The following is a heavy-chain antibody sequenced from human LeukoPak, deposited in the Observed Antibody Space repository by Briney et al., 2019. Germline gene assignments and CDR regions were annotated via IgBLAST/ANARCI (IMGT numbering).Heavy chain of an antibody. CDR1: GYTFTSYY. CDR2: INPSGGST. CDR3: ARGPVEAVFGVSTED. J-gene: IGHJ6*02. D-gene: IGHD3-10*02. Sequence: GASVKVSCKASGYTFTSYYMHWVRQAPGQGLEWMGIINPSGGSTSYAQKFQGRVTMTRDTSTSTAYMELSSLRSEDTAVYYCARGPVEAVFGVSTEDWGQGTTVTVSS. V-gene: IGHV1-46*01.